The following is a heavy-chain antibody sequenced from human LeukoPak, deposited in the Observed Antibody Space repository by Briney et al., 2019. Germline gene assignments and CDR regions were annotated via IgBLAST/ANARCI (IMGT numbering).Heavy chain of an antibody. Sequence: SETLSLTCAVYGGSFSGYYWSWIRQPPGKGLEWMGEINHSGSTNYNPSLKSRVTISVDTSKNQFSLKLSSVTAADTAVYYCARGHYYGSGSYYRLDYWGQGTLVTVSS. CDR1: GGSFSGYY. V-gene: IGHV4-34*01. CDR3: ARGHYYGSGSYYRLDY. CDR2: INHSGST. D-gene: IGHD3-10*01. J-gene: IGHJ4*02.